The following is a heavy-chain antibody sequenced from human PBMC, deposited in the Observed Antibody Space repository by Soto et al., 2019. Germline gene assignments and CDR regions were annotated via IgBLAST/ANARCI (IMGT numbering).Heavy chain of an antibody. J-gene: IGHJ4*02. CDR3: ARHAAYVSVWGKSAGSDH. CDR2: INHSGST. Sequence: PSETLSLTCAVYGGSVSGYYRSWIRQPPGKGLEWIGEINHSGSTNYNPSLKIRVTISVDTSKNQFSLKLSSVTAADTAVYYCARHAAYVSVWGKSAGSDHGGQGTLVTVSS. D-gene: IGHD3-16*01. V-gene: IGHV4-34*01. CDR1: GGSVSGYY.